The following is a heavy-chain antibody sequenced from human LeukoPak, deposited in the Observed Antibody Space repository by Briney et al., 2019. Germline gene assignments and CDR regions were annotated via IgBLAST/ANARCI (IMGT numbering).Heavy chain of an antibody. CDR2: MNPNSGNT. D-gene: IGHD3-16*01. CDR3: AALGDRPPLGAVFDY. J-gene: IGHJ4*02. CDR1: GYTFTRYD. V-gene: IGHV1-8*01. Sequence: SVKVSCKASGYTFTRYDINWVRQATGQGLEWMGWMNPNSGNTGYAQKFQGRDTMTRNTSISTAYMELGSLRLDDPAGYYCAALGDRPPLGAVFDYWGQGTLVTVSS.